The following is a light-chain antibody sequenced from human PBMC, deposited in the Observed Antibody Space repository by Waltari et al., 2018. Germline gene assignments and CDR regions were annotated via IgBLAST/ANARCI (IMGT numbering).Light chain of an antibody. CDR3: QAWDNSTVV. J-gene: IGLJ2*01. CDR1: KLGDKY. CDR2: QDS. Sequence: SYDLTQPPSVSVSPGQTASITCSGDKLGDKYACWYQQKPGQSPVVVIYQDSKRPSGIPKRFSGSNSGNTATLTISGTQAMDEADYYCQAWDNSTVVFGGGTKLTVL. V-gene: IGLV3-1*01.